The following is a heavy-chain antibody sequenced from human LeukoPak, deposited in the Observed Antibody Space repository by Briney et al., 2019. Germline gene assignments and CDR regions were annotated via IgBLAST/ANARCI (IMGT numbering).Heavy chain of an antibody. D-gene: IGHD3-10*01. V-gene: IGHV3-23*01. J-gene: IGHJ4*02. Sequence: PGGSLRLSCADSGFTFSSYAMSWVRQATGKGLEWVSTISGSGGSTYYADSVKGRFTISRDNSKNTLYVQMNSLRAEDTAVYYCAKGIGELYVYYFDYWGQGTLVSVSS. CDR2: ISGSGGST. CDR3: AKGIGELYVYYFDY. CDR1: GFTFSSYA.